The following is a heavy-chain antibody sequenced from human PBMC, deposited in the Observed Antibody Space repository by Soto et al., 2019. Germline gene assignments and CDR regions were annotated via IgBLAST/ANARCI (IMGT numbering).Heavy chain of an antibody. J-gene: IGHJ5*02. CDR2: IYYSGST. V-gene: IGHV4-59*08. CDR3: ARLGTGGDVLAKAARLWFDP. CDR1: GGSISSYY. D-gene: IGHD6-6*01. Sequence: SETLSLTCTVSGGSISSYYWSWIRQPPGKGLEWIGYIYYSGSTNYNPSLKSRVTISVDTSKNQFSLKLSSVTAADTAVYYCARLGTGGDVLAKAARLWFDPWGQGTLVTVSS.